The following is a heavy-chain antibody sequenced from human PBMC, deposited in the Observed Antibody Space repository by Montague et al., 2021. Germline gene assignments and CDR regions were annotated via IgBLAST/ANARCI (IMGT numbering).Heavy chain of an antibody. V-gene: IGHV3-7*01. D-gene: IGHD2-21*01. CDR1: GFTFRSYW. J-gene: IGHJ4*02. CDR3: ARDQGQGYCGGDCYVGLDY. CDR2: IKQDGSEK. Sequence: SLRLSCAASGFTFRSYWMSWVRQAPGKGLEWVANIKQDGSEKHYVDSVKGRFTISRDNAKNSLYLQMNSLRAEDTAVYFCARDQGQGYCGGDCYVGLDYWGQGTLVTASS.